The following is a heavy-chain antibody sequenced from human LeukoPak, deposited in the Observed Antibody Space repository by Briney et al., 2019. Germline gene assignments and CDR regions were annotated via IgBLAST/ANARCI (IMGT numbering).Heavy chain of an antibody. CDR3: ARSYGSGGFWFDP. V-gene: IGHV4-59*01. J-gene: IGHJ5*02. Sequence: SETLSLTCTVSGGSISSFHWSWIRQPPGKGLEWIGYIYDSGRTNYNPSLKSRVTISVDTSKKQFYLKLSSVTAADTAVYYCARSYGSGGFWFDPWGQGTLVTVSS. CDR2: IYDSGRT. D-gene: IGHD3-10*01. CDR1: GGSISSFH.